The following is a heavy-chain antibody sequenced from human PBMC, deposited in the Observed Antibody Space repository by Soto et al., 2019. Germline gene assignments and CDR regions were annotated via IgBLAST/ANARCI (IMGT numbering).Heavy chain of an antibody. CDR1: GYTFTSYY. Sequence: ASVKVSCKASGYTFTSYYMHWLRQAPGQGLEWMGIINPSGGSTSYAQKFQGRVTMTRDTSTSTVYMELSSLRSEDTAVYYCARTKRDGYNYNYFDYWGQGTLVTVSS. D-gene: IGHD5-12*01. V-gene: IGHV1-46*01. J-gene: IGHJ4*02. CDR3: ARTKRDGYNYNYFDY. CDR2: INPSGGST.